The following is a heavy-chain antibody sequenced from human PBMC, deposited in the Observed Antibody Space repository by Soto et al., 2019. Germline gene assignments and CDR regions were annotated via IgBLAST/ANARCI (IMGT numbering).Heavy chain of an antibody. J-gene: IGHJ4*02. Sequence: ASVKVSCKASGYTFTSYDINWVRQATGQGLEWMGWMNTNSGNTDFAQQFQGRVTMTRNTSISTAYMELSSLRSEDTAVYYCARGVQIGRHCTNGVCMKKFDFWGQGTLVTVSS. CDR3: ARGVQIGRHCTNGVCMKKFDF. V-gene: IGHV1-8*01. CDR1: GYTFTSYD. CDR2: MNTNSGNT. D-gene: IGHD2-8*01.